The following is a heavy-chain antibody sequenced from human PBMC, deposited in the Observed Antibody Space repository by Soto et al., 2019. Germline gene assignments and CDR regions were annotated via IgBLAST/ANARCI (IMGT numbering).Heavy chain of an antibody. CDR3: ARRAETNGWNGFGADKYYFDF. J-gene: IGHJ4*02. V-gene: IGHV1-8*01. CDR2: MNPNTDNS. CDR1: GYTFTSYD. Sequence: ASVKVSCKASGYTFTSYDIYWVRQATGQGLEWMGWMNPNTDNSGYAQKFQGRVTMTSDTSISTAHMELSSLRSEDTAVYYCARRAETNGWNGFGADKYYFDFWGQGTLVTVSS. D-gene: IGHD1-1*01.